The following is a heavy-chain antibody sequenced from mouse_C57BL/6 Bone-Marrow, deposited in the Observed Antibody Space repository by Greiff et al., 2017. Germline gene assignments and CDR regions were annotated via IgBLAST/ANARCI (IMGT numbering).Heavy chain of an antibody. CDR1: GYTFTSYW. CDR2: IYPGSGST. CDR3: ARSRIYYDLDY. V-gene: IGHV1-55*01. J-gene: IGHJ2*01. Sequence: VQLQQSGAELVKPGASVKMSCKASGYTFTSYWITWVKQRPGQGLEWIGDIYPGSGSTNYNEKFKSKATLTVDTSSSTAYMQLSSLTSEDSAVYYCARSRIYYDLDYWGQGTTLTVSS. D-gene: IGHD2-4*01.